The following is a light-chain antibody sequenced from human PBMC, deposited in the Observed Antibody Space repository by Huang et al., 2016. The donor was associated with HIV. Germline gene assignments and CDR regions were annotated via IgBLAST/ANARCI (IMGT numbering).Light chain of an antibody. Sequence: VMMSQSPATLAASPGERVTLSCGASQSVNTNLAWYQQKPGPPPRLLTYAASTRATGVPARFAGSGSGTEFTLTIDSLQSDDFAVYYCQQYNKWPPEYTFGQGTRLEIK. CDR3: QQYNKWPPEYT. J-gene: IGKJ2*01. CDR2: AAS. CDR1: QSVNTN. V-gene: IGKV3-15*01.